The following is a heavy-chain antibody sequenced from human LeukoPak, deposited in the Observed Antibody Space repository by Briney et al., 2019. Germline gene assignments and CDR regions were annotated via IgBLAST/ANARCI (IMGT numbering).Heavy chain of an antibody. V-gene: IGHV4-59*08. Sequence: SETLSLTCTVSGGTISSYYWNWIRQPPGKGLEWIGYIHSSGSTKYDPSLKSRVTISVDTSKNQFSLKLSSVTAADTAVYYCARWYSSGWAFDYWGQGTLVTVSS. CDR2: IHSSGST. CDR1: GGTISSYY. CDR3: ARWYSSGWAFDY. J-gene: IGHJ4*02. D-gene: IGHD6-19*01.